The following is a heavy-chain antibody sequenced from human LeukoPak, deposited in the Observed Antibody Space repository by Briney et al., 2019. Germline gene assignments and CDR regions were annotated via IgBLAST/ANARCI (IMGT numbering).Heavy chain of an antibody. V-gene: IGHV3-48*02. CDR2: ISSTSSTI. Sequence: GGSLRLSCAGSGFTFSSYTMNWVRQAPGKGLECASSISSTSSTIYYADSVKGRFTISRDNAKNSLYLQMYSLRDEDTAVYYCARARGVDYWGQGTLVTVSS. CDR1: GFTFSSYT. J-gene: IGHJ4*02. CDR3: ARARGVDY.